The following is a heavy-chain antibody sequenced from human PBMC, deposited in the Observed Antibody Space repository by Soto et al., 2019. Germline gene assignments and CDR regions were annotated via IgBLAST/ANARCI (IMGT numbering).Heavy chain of an antibody. CDR3: ARGGYDFWSGYSNGNYYYYGMDV. Sequence: EVQLVESGGGLVQPGGSLRLSCAASGFTFSSYWMHWVRQAPGKGLVWVSRINSDGSSTSYADSVKGRFTISRDNAKNTLYLQMNSLRAEDTAVYYCARGGYDFWSGYSNGNYYYYGMDVWGQGTTVTVSS. V-gene: IGHV3-74*01. CDR2: INSDGSST. D-gene: IGHD3-3*01. J-gene: IGHJ6*02. CDR1: GFTFSSYW.